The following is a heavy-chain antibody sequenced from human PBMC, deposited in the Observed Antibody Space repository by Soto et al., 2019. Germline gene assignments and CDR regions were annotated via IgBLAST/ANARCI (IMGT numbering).Heavy chain of an antibody. Sequence: QVQLVESGGGVVQPGRSLRLSCAASGFIFSSYGMHWVRQAPGKGLEWVAVIWYDGSNKYYADSVKGRFTISRDNSKNTLYLQMNSLRAEDTAVYYCARPSPPGLIEPDAFDIWGQGTMVTVSS. CDR3: ARPSPPGLIEPDAFDI. CDR2: IWYDGSNK. J-gene: IGHJ3*02. V-gene: IGHV3-33*01. D-gene: IGHD2-8*01. CDR1: GFIFSSYG.